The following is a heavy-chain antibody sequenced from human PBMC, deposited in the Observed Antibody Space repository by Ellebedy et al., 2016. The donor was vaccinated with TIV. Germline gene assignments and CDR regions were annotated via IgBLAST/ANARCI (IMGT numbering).Heavy chain of an antibody. CDR3: ARLGDIGGEYFQH. D-gene: IGHD5-12*01. CDR2: IYYSGST. Sequence: SETLSLTCTVSGGSISSYYWSWIRQLPGKGLEWIGYIYYSGSTYYNPSLKSRVTISVDTSKNQFSLKLSSVTAADTAVYYCARLGDIGGEYFQHWGQGTLVTVSS. J-gene: IGHJ1*01. V-gene: IGHV4-59*08. CDR1: GGSISSYY.